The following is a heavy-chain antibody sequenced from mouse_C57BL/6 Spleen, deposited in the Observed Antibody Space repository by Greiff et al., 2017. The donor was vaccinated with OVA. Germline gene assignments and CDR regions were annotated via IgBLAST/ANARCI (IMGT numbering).Heavy chain of an antibody. CDR3: ASPFYYSNLWYFDV. J-gene: IGHJ1*03. V-gene: IGHV1-61*01. Sequence: QVQLQQPGAELVRPGSSVKLSCKASGYTFTSYWMDWVKQRPGQGLEWIGNIYPSDSETHYNQKFKDQATLTVDKSSSTAYMQLSSLTSEDSAVYYCASPFYYSNLWYFDVWGTGTTVTVSS. CDR1: GYTFTSYW. CDR2: IYPSDSET. D-gene: IGHD2-5*01.